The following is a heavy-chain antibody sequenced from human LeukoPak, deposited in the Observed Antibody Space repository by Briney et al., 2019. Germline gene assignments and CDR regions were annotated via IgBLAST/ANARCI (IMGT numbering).Heavy chain of an antibody. Sequence: VGSLRLSCAPSGFTFSSYAISWVRQAPGKGLEGGSGISGSGGSTYYADSVKGRFTISRDNSRNTLYLQMNSPRAEDTAVYYCAILPGYSSGWYEVNYWGQGTLVTVSS. J-gene: IGHJ4*02. V-gene: IGHV3-23*01. CDR1: GFTFSSYA. CDR3: AILPGYSSGWYEVNY. CDR2: ISGSGGST. D-gene: IGHD6-13*01.